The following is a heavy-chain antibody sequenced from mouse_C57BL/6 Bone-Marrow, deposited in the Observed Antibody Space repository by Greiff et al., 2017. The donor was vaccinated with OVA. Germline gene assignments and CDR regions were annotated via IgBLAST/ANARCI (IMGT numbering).Heavy chain of an antibody. Sequence: EVKLMESGAELVRPGASVKLSCTASGFNIKDDYMHWVKQRPEPGLEWIGWIDPENGDTEYASKFQGKAPITADTSSNTAYLQLSSLTSEDTDVYDCAPFYYSNDYAMDYWGQGTSVTVSA. J-gene: IGHJ4*01. CDR3: APFYYSNDYAMDY. CDR2: IDPENGDT. D-gene: IGHD2-5*01. V-gene: IGHV14-4*01. CDR1: GFNIKDDY.